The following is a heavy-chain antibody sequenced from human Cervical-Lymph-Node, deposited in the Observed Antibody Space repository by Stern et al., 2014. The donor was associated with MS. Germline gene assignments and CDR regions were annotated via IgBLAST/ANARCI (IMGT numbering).Heavy chain of an antibody. CDR3: AHDGLAARLGTFDY. CDR2: IYWDDDK. V-gene: IGHV2-5*02. Sequence: QITLKESGPTLVKPTQTLTLTCTFSGFSLSTSGVGGGWIRQPPGKALEWLALIYWDDDKRYSPSLKSRLTITKDTSKNQVVLTMTNMDPVDTATYYCAHDGLAARLGTFDYWGQGTLVTVSS. CDR1: GFSLSTSGVG. J-gene: IGHJ4*02. D-gene: IGHD6-6*01.